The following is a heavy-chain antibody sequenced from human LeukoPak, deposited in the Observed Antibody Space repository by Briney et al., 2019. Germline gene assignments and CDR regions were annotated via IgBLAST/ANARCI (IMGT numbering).Heavy chain of an antibody. CDR2: IHHNWGT. Sequence: SETLSLTCVVSGGSITVDWWTWVRQPPGMGLEWIGEIHHNWGTNFNPSLKSRVTISQDKSKNHFSLEMTSVTAADTAVYYCARPRVPGYSSGWYGDWGQGTLVTVSS. J-gene: IGHJ4*02. CDR1: GGSITVDW. D-gene: IGHD6-19*01. V-gene: IGHV4-4*02. CDR3: ARPRVPGYSSGWYGD.